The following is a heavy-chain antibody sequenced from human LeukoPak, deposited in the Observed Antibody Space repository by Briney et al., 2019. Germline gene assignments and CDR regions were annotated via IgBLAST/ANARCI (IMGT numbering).Heavy chain of an antibody. J-gene: IGHJ5*02. CDR2: ISGSGGST. D-gene: IGHD1-26*01. CDR3: AKDLHWWELLRRSRDWFDP. CDR1: GFTFSSYG. Sequence: PGGSLRLSCAASGFTFSSYGMHWVRQAPGKGLEWVSAISGSGGSTYYADSVKGRFTISRDNSKNTLYLQMNSLKAEDTAVYYCAKDLHWWELLRRSRDWFDPWGQGTLVTVSS. V-gene: IGHV3-23*01.